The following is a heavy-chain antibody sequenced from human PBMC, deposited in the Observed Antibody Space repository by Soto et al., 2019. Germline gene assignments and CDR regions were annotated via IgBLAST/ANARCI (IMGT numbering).Heavy chain of an antibody. CDR1: GYTFTSYG. J-gene: IGHJ4*02. Sequence: ASVKVSCKASGYTFTSYGISWVRQAPGQGLEWMGWISAYNGNTNYAQKLQGRVTMTTDTSTSTAYMELRSLRSDDTAVYYCARDTCRPSWSSSGYQRYFDYWGQGTLVTVSS. V-gene: IGHV1-18*01. CDR2: ISAYNGNT. D-gene: IGHD3-22*01. CDR3: ARDTCRPSWSSSGYQRYFDY.